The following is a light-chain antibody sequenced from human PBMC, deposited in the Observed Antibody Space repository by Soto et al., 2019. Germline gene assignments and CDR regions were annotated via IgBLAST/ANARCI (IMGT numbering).Light chain of an antibody. J-gene: IGKJ4*01. CDR1: QTVTSY. CDR3: QQSFSPLLT. CDR2: AAS. Sequence: DVQMTQSPSSLSASVGDSLTLTCRASQTVTSYLNWYQQKPGKAPKLLIYAASTLQSGVPSRFSGSGSGTEFTLTIISLQPEDFATYYCQQSFSPLLTFGGGTKVDIK. V-gene: IGKV1-39*01.